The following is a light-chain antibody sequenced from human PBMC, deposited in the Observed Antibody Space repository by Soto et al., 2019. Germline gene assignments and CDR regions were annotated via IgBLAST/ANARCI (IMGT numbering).Light chain of an antibody. CDR2: QAS. J-gene: IGKJ1*01. Sequence: DIQMTQSPPTMSAFVGDRVTITSRASQSISRWLAWFQQEPGTAPKLLLYQASTLETGVPSRFSGSGSGTESTLTISSLKPDDFATDYCQQYNSYPTFGQGTKFDIK. CDR3: QQYNSYPT. V-gene: IGKV1-5*03. CDR1: QSISRW.